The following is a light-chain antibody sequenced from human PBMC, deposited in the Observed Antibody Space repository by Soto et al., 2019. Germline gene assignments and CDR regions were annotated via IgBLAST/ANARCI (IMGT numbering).Light chain of an antibody. V-gene: IGKV3-15*01. Sequence: EIVLTQSPAILSVSPGERATLSCRASQSISRSLAWYQQKPGQAPRLLISDASTRATGIPARFSGSGSGTEFTLTISSLQSEDFALYYCHQYNSSHPGTFGQGTKVEIK. CDR1: QSISRS. J-gene: IGKJ2*01. CDR2: DAS. CDR3: HQYNSSHPGT.